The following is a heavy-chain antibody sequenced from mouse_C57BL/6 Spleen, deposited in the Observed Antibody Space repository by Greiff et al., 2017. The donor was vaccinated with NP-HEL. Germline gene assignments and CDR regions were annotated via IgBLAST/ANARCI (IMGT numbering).Heavy chain of an antibody. CDR3: TIPGYYGFAY. CDR1: GYTFTDYE. Sequence: QVQLQQSGAELVRPGASVTLSCKASGYTFTDYEMHWVKQTPVHGLEWIGAIDPETGGTAYNQKFKGKAILTADKSSSTAYMELRSLTSEDSAVYYCTIPGYYGFAYWGQGTLVTVSA. CDR2: IDPETGGT. V-gene: IGHV1-15*01. J-gene: IGHJ3*01. D-gene: IGHD1-1*01.